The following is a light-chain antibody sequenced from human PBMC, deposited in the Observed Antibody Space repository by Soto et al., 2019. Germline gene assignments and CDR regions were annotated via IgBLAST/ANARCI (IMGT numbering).Light chain of an antibody. V-gene: IGKV3-20*01. CDR2: GAS. CDR3: QQYGSSPIT. Sequence: EIVLTQSPGTLSLSPGERATLSCRASQSVSSSYLAWYQQKPGQAPRLLIYGASRRATGIPDRFSGSGSGTDFTLTISTLEPEDCAVYYCQQYGSSPITFGGGTKVEI. CDR1: QSVSSSY. J-gene: IGKJ4*01.